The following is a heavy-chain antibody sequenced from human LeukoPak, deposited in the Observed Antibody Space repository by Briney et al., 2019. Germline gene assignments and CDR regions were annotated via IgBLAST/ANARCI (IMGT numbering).Heavy chain of an antibody. CDR2: IYSGGST. Sequence: PSGGSLRLSCAASGFTVSSNYMSWVRQAPWKGLEWVSVIYSGGSTYYADSVKGRFTISRDNSKNTLYLQMNSLRAEDTAVYYCARALRDLYYYGMDVWGQGTTVTVSS. CDR3: ARALRDLYYYGMDV. CDR1: GFTVSSNY. D-gene: IGHD4-17*01. V-gene: IGHV3-53*01. J-gene: IGHJ6*02.